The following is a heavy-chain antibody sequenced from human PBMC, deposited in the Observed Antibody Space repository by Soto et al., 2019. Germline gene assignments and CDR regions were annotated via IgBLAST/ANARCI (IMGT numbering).Heavy chain of an antibody. CDR3: ASVVVPAAMVSYYSYGMDV. CDR2: ISAYNGNT. J-gene: IGHJ6*02. CDR1: GYTFTSYG. Sequence: QVQLVQSGAEVKKPGASVKVSCKASGYTFTSYGISWVRQAPGQGLEWMGWISAYNGNTNYAQKLQGRVTMTTDTSTSTAYMELRSLRSDDTAVYYCASVVVPAAMVSYYSYGMDVWGQGTTVTVSS. D-gene: IGHD2-2*01. V-gene: IGHV1-18*01.